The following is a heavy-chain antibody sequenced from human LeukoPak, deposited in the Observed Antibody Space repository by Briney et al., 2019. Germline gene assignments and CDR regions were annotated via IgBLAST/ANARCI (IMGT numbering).Heavy chain of an antibody. CDR3: ATQSPDYSIGPSYGSFDI. J-gene: IGHJ3*02. D-gene: IGHD3-10*01. CDR2: IGASGGNI. V-gene: IGHV3-23*01. Sequence: GGSLRLSCEASGFTFNNYAMGWVRQAPGKGLEWVSSIGASGGNIFYADSVKGRFTISRDNSKNTLFLQMNSLRAEDTALYYCATQSPDYSIGPSYGSFDIWGQGTMVTVSS. CDR1: GFTFNNYA.